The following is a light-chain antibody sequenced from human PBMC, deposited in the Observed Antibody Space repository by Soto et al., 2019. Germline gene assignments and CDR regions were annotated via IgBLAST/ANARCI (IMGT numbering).Light chain of an antibody. CDR2: WAS. CDR3: QQSYITPPT. Sequence: DIVLTQSPDSLAVSLGERATINCKSSQSVLYSSNNKNNLVWYQQKPGQPPKLLIYWASTRESGVPDRFSGSGSGTDFPLTIRSLQAEDVAVYYCQQSYITPPTFGQGTQVEIK. V-gene: IGKV4-1*01. CDR1: QSVLYSSNNKNN. J-gene: IGKJ1*01.